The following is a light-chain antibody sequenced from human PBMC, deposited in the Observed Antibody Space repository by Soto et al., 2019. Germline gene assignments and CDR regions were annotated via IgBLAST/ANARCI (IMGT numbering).Light chain of an antibody. CDR1: SSDVGGYNF. Sequence: QSALTQPASVSGSPGQSITISCTGTSSDVGGYNFVSWYQQHPDKAPKLIIYEVSNRPSGVSNRFSASKSGNTASLTISGLQAEDEADYYCISFTSSITWVFGGGTQLTVL. CDR3: ISFTSSITWV. CDR2: EVS. J-gene: IGLJ3*02. V-gene: IGLV2-14*01.